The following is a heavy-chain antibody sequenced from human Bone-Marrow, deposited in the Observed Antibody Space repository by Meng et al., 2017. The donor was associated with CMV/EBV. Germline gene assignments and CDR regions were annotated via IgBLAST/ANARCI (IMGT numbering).Heavy chain of an antibody. CDR3: AKTLSNTYYYTYYYHGMDV. CDR2: ISYDGSNK. CDR1: GFTFSSYA. J-gene: IGHJ6*02. D-gene: IGHD3-22*01. V-gene: IGHV3-30*04. Sequence: GESLKISCAASGFTFSSYAMHWVRQAPGKGLEWVAVISYDGSNKYYADSVKGRFTISRDNSKNTLYLEMNSLSAEDTAVYYCAKTLSNTYYYTYYYHGMDVWGQGTTVNVSS.